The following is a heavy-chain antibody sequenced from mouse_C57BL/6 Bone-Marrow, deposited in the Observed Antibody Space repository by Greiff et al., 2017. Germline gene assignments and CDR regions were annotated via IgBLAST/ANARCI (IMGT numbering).Heavy chain of an antibody. V-gene: IGHV5-4*01. Sequence: EVMLVESGGGLVKPGGSLKLSCAASGFTFSSYAMSWVRQTPEKRLEWVATISDGGSYTYYPDNVKGRFTISRDNAKNNQYLQMSHLKSEDTAMYYCARDITTVVYFDVWGTGTTVTVSS. CDR1: GFTFSSYA. D-gene: IGHD1-1*01. CDR2: ISDGGSYT. CDR3: ARDITTVVYFDV. J-gene: IGHJ1*03.